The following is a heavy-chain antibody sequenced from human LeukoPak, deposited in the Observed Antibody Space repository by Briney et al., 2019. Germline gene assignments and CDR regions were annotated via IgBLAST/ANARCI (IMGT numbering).Heavy chain of an antibody. CDR2: IASSGRNT. CDR1: GFNFNDAA. D-gene: IGHD5-24*01. J-gene: IGHJ3*01. Sequence: GGSLRLSCAASGFNFNDAAMTWVRQAPGKGLEWVSLIASSGRNTYYTDSVRGRFTISRDNSKKTLSSQMNSLRVEDTAIYYCAKDIQLSAWGLGTMVTVSS. CDR3: AKDIQLSA. V-gene: IGHV3-23*01.